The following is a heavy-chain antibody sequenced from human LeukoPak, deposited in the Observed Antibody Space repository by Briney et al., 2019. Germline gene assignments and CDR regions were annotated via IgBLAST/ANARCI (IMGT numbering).Heavy chain of an antibody. CDR3: ARGNCSGGSCYVFSFDYYYYMDV. CDR2: ISSSGSTI. Sequence: GGSLRLSCAASGFTFSSYEMNWVRQAPGKGLEWVSYISSSGSTIYYADSVKGRFTISRDNAKNSLYLQMKSLRAEDTAVYYCARGNCSGGSCYVFSFDYYYYMDVWGKGTTVTISS. J-gene: IGHJ6*03. CDR1: GFTFSSYE. V-gene: IGHV3-48*03. D-gene: IGHD2-15*01.